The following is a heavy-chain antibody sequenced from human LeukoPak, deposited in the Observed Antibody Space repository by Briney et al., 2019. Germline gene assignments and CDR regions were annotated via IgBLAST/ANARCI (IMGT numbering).Heavy chain of an antibody. CDR3: ARTQLWRGILDY. Sequence: GGSLRLSCAASGLIVSSNYMSLGRQAPGKGLGWVSIIYSGGSTYYADSVKGRFTISRDNSKNTLYLQMNSLRAEDTAVYYCARTQLWRGILDYWGQGTLVTVSS. CDR1: GLIVSSNY. D-gene: IGHD3-16*01. CDR2: IYSGGST. V-gene: IGHV3-53*01. J-gene: IGHJ4*02.